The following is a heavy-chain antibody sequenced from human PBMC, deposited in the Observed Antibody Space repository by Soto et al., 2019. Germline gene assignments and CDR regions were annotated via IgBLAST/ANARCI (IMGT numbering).Heavy chain of an antibody. CDR3: ARARDDSSGYYDY. V-gene: IGHV1-69*12. CDR1: GGTFSSYA. J-gene: IGHJ4*02. CDR2: VMPIFGTA. D-gene: IGHD3-22*01. Sequence: QVQLVQSGAEVKKHGSSVKVSCKASGGTFSSYAISWVRKAPGQGLEWMGGVMPIFGTANYAQKFQGRVTITADEPTSTAYMALSSLRSEDTAVYYCARARDDSSGYYDYWGQGTLVTVSS.